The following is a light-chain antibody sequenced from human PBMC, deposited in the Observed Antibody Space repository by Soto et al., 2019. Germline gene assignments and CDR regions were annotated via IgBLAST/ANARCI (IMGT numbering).Light chain of an antibody. Sequence: DIVLTQSPLSLPVTPGEPASISCRSSQGLLHSNGYNYLDWYLQKPGQSPQLLIYLGSNRASGVPDRYSVSGSGTDFTLKISRVEAEDVGVYYCMQALQTPMTFGQGTKVEIK. CDR2: LGS. CDR3: MQALQTPMT. J-gene: IGKJ1*01. CDR1: QGLLHSNGYNY. V-gene: IGKV2-28*01.